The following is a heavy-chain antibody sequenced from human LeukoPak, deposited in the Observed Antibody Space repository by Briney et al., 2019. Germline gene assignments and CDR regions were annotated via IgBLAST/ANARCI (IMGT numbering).Heavy chain of an antibody. CDR2: ISWNSGSI. CDR3: AKDSRRYYDSSGYPDY. Sequence: GRSLRLSCVASGFTFDDYAMHWVRQAPGKGLEWVSGISWNSGSIGYADSVKGRFTISRDNAKNSLYLQMNSLRAEDTALYYCAKDSRRYYDSSGYPDYWGQGTLVTVSS. J-gene: IGHJ4*02. V-gene: IGHV3-9*01. D-gene: IGHD3-22*01. CDR1: GFTFDDYA.